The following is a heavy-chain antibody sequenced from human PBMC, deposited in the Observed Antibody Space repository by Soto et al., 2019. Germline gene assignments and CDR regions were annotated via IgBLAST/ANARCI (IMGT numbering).Heavy chain of an antibody. Sequence: EVQLLESGGGLVQPGGSLRLSCAASGFTFSSYAMSWVRQAPGKGLEWVSAISGSGGSTYYADSVKGRFTISRDNSKNTLYLQMNSLRAEDTAVYYCTKGYDILTEFDYWGQGTLVTVSS. CDR2: ISGSGGST. CDR1: GFTFSSYA. J-gene: IGHJ4*02. V-gene: IGHV3-23*01. D-gene: IGHD3-9*01. CDR3: TKGYDILTEFDY.